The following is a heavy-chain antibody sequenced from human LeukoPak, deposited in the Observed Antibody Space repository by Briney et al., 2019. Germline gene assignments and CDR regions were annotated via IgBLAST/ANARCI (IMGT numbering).Heavy chain of an antibody. V-gene: IGHV4-31*03. D-gene: IGHD6-13*01. J-gene: IGHJ4*02. CDR2: IYYSGST. CDR1: GDSLSSSSDY. Sequence: SETLSLTCTVSGDSLSSSSDYWSWIRQHPGKGLEWIGYIYYSGSTYYNPSLKSRVTISVDTSKNQFSLKLSSVTAADTAVYYCARGLAAHRYWGQGTLVTVSS. CDR3: ARGLAAHRY.